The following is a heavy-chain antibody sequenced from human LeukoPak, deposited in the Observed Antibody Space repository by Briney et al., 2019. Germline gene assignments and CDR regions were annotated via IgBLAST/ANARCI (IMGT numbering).Heavy chain of an antibody. D-gene: IGHD3-9*01. CDR1: GFSLEDYA. V-gene: IGHV3-9*01. Sequence: PGGSLRLSCVGSGFSLEDYAMHWVRQVPGKGLEWVSSISWDSGNQAYTDSVKGQFTISRDNGKNSLYLQMNSLRPEDTAFYYCVKDMGFDLLKDAFHVWGQGTLVTVSS. CDR2: ISWDSGNQ. J-gene: IGHJ3*01. CDR3: VKDMGFDLLKDAFHV.